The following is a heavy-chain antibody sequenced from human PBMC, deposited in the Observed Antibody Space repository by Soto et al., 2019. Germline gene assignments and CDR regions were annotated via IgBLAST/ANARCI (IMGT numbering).Heavy chain of an antibody. CDR1: GYAFTTYG. V-gene: IGHV1-18*01. J-gene: IGHJ4*02. CDR3: ARGRYGDY. CDR2: ISAHNGNT. D-gene: IGHD1-1*01. Sequence: QVHLVQSGAEVKQPGASVQVSCQGSGYAFTTYGITWVRQAPGQGLEWMGWISAHNGNTNYAQKLQGRVTVTRDTSTSTAYMELRSLRYDDTAVYYCARGRYGDYWGQGALVTVSS.